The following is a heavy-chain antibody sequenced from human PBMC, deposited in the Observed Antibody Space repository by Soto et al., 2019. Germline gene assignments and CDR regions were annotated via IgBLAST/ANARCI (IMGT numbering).Heavy chain of an antibody. Sequence: QVQLQESGPGVVKPSETLSLSCTVSGASVSSGSYYWTWIRQPPGKGLEWVGYIFYNGKTTNYNPSLKSRVTISVDTSKNQFSLKMSSVTAADTAFYYCARFYSGSYGQNDWGQGTLVTVSA. D-gene: IGHD1-26*01. CDR1: GASVSSGSYY. J-gene: IGHJ4*02. V-gene: IGHV4-61*01. CDR3: ARFYSGSYGQND. CDR2: IFYNGKTT.